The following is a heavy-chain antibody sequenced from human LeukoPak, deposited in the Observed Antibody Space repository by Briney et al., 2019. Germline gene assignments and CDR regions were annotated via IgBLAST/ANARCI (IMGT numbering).Heavy chain of an antibody. J-gene: IGHJ3*02. Sequence: GGSLRLSCAASGFTFDDYGMSWVRQAPGKGLEWVSGINWNGGSTGYADSVKGRFTISRDNAKNSLYLQMNSLRAEDTALYYCARVFSTVVTSDAFDIWGQGTMVTVSS. CDR2: INWNGGST. D-gene: IGHD4-23*01. CDR3: ARVFSTVVTSDAFDI. CDR1: GFTFDDYG. V-gene: IGHV3-20*04.